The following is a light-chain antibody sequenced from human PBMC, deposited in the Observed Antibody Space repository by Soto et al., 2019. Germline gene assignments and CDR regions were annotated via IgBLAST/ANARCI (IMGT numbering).Light chain of an antibody. J-gene: IGKJ1*01. CDR1: QSISSY. CDR2: AAS. V-gene: IGKV1-39*01. Sequence: DIQMTQSPSSLSASVGDRVTITCRASQSISSYLNWYQQKPWKAPKLLIYAASSLQSRVPSRFSGSGSGTDFTLTITRLQPEDFATYYCQQSYRTTRSFGQGTKVDLK. CDR3: QQSYRTTRS.